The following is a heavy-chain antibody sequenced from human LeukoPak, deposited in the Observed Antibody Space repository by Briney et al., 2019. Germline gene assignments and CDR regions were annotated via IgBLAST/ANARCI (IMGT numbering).Heavy chain of an antibody. CDR3: ARDGAVRGVIIGWFDP. V-gene: IGHV3-30*04. J-gene: IGHJ5*02. Sequence: GGSLRLSCAASGFTFSSYAMHWVRQAPGKGLEWVAVISYDGSNKYYADSVRGRFTISRDNSKNTLYLQMNSLRAEDTAVYYCARDGAVRGVIIGWFDPWGQGTLVTVSS. CDR2: ISYDGSNK. CDR1: GFTFSSYA. D-gene: IGHD3-10*01.